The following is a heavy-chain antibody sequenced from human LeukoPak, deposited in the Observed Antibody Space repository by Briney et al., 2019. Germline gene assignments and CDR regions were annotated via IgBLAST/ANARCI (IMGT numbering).Heavy chain of an antibody. D-gene: IGHD4-17*01. CDR1: GGTFSSYA. V-gene: IGHV1-69*13. CDR3: ARAQFYGDPSGY. CDR2: IIPIFGTA. J-gene: IGHJ4*02. Sequence: GASVKVSCKASGGTFSSYAISWVRQAPGQGLEWMGGIIPIFGTANYAQKFQGRVTITADESTSTAYMELSNLRSEDTAVYYCARAQFYGDPSGYWGQGTLVTVSS.